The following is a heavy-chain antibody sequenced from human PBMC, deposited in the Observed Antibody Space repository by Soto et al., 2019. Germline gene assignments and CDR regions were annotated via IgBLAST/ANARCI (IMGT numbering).Heavy chain of an antibody. CDR1: GYNFATYW. V-gene: IGHV5-51*01. J-gene: IGHJ5*02. CDR2: IYPGNSDA. D-gene: IGHD4-17*01. CDR3: ARHGFYGDYASNYFDP. Sequence: ESLKSSCQASGYNFATYWIAWVRQMSGKGLEYMGIIYPGNSDARYSPSFQGQVTFSADKSISTAYLHWSSLKASDTAMYYCARHGFYGDYASNYFDPWGQGILVNVSA.